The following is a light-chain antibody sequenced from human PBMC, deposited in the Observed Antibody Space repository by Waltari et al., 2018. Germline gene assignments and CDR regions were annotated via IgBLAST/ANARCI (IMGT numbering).Light chain of an antibody. V-gene: IGLV2-23*01. CDR1: RRGVGNYKH. CDR2: DDN. J-gene: IGLJ3*02. Sequence: QSALTPPSSVSGAPGKANNIFCTGNRRGVGNYKHVSWYQQYPSKSPKVKIYDDNKRPSGVSDRFSGSKSGDTASLTISGVQAEDEADYYCCSYAGSYTWVFGGGTKLTVL. CDR3: CSYAGSYTWV.